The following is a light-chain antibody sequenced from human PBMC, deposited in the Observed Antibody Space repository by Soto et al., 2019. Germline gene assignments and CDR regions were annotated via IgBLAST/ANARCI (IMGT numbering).Light chain of an antibody. CDR3: QQSYNSPPT. V-gene: IGKV1-39*01. J-gene: IGKJ1*01. CDR2: AAS. Sequence: DVQMTQSPSSLSASVGDAVTITCRAGHSIGTYLSWYQLKTGKPPRLLIYAASSLQTGVPSSFSGSGSGTDFTLTITCLQPEDFATYSCQQSYNSPPTFGQGTRV. CDR1: HSIGTY.